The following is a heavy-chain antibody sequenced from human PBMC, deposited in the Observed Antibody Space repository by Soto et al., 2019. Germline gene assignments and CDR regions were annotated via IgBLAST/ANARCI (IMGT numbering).Heavy chain of an antibody. CDR3: ARDGRSRYGSYSHYGMDV. CDR1: GNTLTTYA. Sequence: QIQLVQSGADVRKPGASVKVSCTASGNTLTTYAMHWVRQAPGQRPEWMGWINVDNGNTKYSQNFQGRVTITRDTSASTAYMELSGLTYGDTGVYFCARDGRSRYGSYSHYGMDVWGQGTTVIVSS. D-gene: IGHD3-16*02. V-gene: IGHV1-3*01. CDR2: INVDNGNT. J-gene: IGHJ6*02.